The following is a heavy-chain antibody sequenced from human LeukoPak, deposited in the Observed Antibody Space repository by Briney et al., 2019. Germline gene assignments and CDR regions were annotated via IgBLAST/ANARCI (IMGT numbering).Heavy chain of an antibody. CDR2: IGTSSTTI. CDR3: ARFAAGGSYYYYMDV. V-gene: IGHV3-48*01. Sequence: GGSLRLSCVASGFTFSSYTMNWVRQPPGKGLEWVSNIGTSSTTIYYADSVKGRFTISRDNAKNSLYLQMNSLRADDTAVYYCARFAAGGSYYYYMDVWGKGTTVTVSS. J-gene: IGHJ6*03. D-gene: IGHD6-25*01. CDR1: GFTFSSYT.